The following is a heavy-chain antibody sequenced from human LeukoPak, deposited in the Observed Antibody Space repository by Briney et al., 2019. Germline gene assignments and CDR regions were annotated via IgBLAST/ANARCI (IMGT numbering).Heavy chain of an antibody. V-gene: IGHV1-24*01. CDR1: GYSLSDLS. CDR3: ATHRPAGGFGH. J-gene: IGHJ5*02. CDR2: YEPEEGET. Sequence: ASVKVSCKVSGYSLSDLSIHWVRQTPGKGLEWMGGYEPEEGETIYAANFQGRVTMTEDPSTDTANMVLSNLRFDDTATYYCATHRPAGGFGHWAQGTLVTVSS. D-gene: IGHD3-10*01.